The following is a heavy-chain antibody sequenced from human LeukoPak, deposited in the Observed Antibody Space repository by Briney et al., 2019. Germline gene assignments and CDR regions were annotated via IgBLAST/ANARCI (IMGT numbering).Heavy chain of an antibody. CDR2: INKNGDET. Sequence: GGSLRLSCAACGFFFSGTYMRWVRQARGGGPEWVSGINKNGDETFYIDSVKGRFTISRDNSKNTLFLQISSLRAEDTAVYYCAKDIHHWGSDYWGQGTLVTVSS. CDR1: GFFFSGTY. V-gene: IGHV3-23*01. D-gene: IGHD7-27*01. CDR3: AKDIHHWGSDY. J-gene: IGHJ4*02.